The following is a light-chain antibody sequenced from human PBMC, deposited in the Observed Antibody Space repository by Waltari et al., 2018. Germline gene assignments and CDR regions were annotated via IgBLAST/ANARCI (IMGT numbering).Light chain of an antibody. CDR3: AAWDDSLSXWV. V-gene: IGLV1-47*01. CDR1: SSNIGSNY. Sequence: QSVXXQXPXASGTPGQRVTISCSGSSSNIGSNYVSWYQQLPGTAPKLLIYRNNQRPSGVPXRXPGSKSGTSASLAISGLRSEDEAXYYCAAWDDSLSXWVFGXGTKLTVL. CDR2: RNN. J-gene: IGLJ3*02.